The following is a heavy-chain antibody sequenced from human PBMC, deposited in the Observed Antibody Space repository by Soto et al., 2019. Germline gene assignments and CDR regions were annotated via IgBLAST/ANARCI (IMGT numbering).Heavy chain of an antibody. V-gene: IGHV1-18*04. CDR1: GYTFTSYG. CDR3: ARDFYYYDSSGYFDY. CDR2: ISVYNGNT. J-gene: IGHJ4*02. D-gene: IGHD3-22*01. Sequence: ASVKVSCKASGYTFTSYGISWVRQAPGQGLEWMGWISVYNGNTKYGQNLQGRVTMTADTSTSTAYMELRSLRSDDTAVYYCARDFYYYDSSGYFDYWGQGTLVTVSS.